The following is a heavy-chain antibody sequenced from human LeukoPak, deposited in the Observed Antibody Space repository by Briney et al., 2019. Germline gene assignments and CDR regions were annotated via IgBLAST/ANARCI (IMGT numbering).Heavy chain of an antibody. V-gene: IGHV4-59*12. CDR1: GGSITGYY. CDR3: ARVRVAARPFNWFDP. D-gene: IGHD6-6*01. CDR2: IYYSGST. J-gene: IGHJ5*02. Sequence: ASETLSLTCTVSGGSITGYYWSWIRQPPGKGLEWIGHIYYSGSTNYNPSLKSRVTISVDTSKNQFSLKLSSVTAADTAVYYCARVRVAARPFNWFDPWGQGTLVTVSS.